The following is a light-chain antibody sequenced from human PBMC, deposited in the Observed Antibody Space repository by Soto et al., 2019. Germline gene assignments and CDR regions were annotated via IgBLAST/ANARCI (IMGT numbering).Light chain of an antibody. V-gene: IGLV2-14*01. Sequence: QSALTQPASVSGSPGQSITISCTGTSSDVGTYNTVSWYQQYPGEAPQLLIYEVRYRASGVSDRFSGSKAGNTASLTISGLHTEDEDDYYCSSSTSISTYVFGTGTKVTVL. CDR1: SSDVGTYNT. J-gene: IGLJ1*01. CDR2: EVR. CDR3: SSSTSISTYV.